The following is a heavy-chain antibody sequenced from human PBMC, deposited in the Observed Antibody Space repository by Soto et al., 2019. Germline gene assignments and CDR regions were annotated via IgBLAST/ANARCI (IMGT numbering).Heavy chain of an antibody. Sequence: QGQLVQSGAEVKEPGASVTVSCKASGYTFTGYYIHWVRQAPGQGLEWMGWINPNTGATNYAQTFQGWVTMTRDTSITTAYMELRRLRSEETAVYYCARGLTGFYRASYYYAVDVWGQGTTVTVSS. D-gene: IGHD3-3*01. CDR2: INPNTGAT. J-gene: IGHJ6*02. CDR1: GYTFTGYY. CDR3: ARGLTGFYRASYYYAVDV. V-gene: IGHV1-2*04.